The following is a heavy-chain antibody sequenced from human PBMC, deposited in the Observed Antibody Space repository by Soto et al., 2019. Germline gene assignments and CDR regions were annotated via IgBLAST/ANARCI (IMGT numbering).Heavy chain of an antibody. CDR2: ISWNSGSI. CDR1: GFTFDDYA. J-gene: IGHJ4*02. Sequence: GGSLRLSCAASGFTFDDYAMHWVRQAPGKGLEWVSGISWNSGSIGYADSVKGRFTISRDNAKNSLYLQMNRLRAEDTALYYCAILGGYCSGGSCYSQYFDYWGQGTLVTVSS. CDR3: AILGGYCSGGSCYSQYFDY. V-gene: IGHV3-9*01. D-gene: IGHD2-15*01.